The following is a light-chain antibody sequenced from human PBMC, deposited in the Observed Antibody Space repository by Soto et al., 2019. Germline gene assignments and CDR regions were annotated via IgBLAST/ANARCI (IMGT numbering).Light chain of an antibody. CDR1: QTVDRNY. J-gene: IGKJ2*01. Sequence: EIVLTQSPGILSLSPGEGATLSCRASQTVDRNYFAWYQQKPGQAPRLLIYGISSRATGIPDRFRGSGSGTDFTLTISRLEPEDFAVYYCQQYITSPYTFGQGTKLEIK. CDR3: QQYITSPYT. CDR2: GIS. V-gene: IGKV3-20*01.